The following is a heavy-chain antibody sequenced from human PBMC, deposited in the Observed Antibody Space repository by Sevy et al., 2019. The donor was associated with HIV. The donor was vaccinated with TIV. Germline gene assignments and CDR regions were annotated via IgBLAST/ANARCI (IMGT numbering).Heavy chain of an antibody. CDR1: GFTLSDYY. J-gene: IGHJ6*02. CDR3: ARDHVKDGKGGDYYYHAMDV. CDR2: ISGSDDSGGDDTI. Sequence: GGSPRLSCTASGFTLSDYYMSWIRQAPGKGLQWISYISGSDDSGGDDTIYYADSVKGRFTISRDNAKNSLYLQMSSLIADDTAVYYCARDHVKDGKGGDYYYHAMDVWGRGTTVTVSS. V-gene: IGHV3-11*01. D-gene: IGHD3-16*01.